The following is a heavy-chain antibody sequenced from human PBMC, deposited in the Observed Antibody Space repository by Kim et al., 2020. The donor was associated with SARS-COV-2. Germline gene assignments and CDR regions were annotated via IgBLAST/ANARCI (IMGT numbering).Heavy chain of an antibody. Sequence: SYKYSADHWKDLFTIFRDNSKNTLYLQMNRLRVEDTAVYYCAKDLGGLSDSWGQGTLVTVSS. J-gene: IGHJ4*02. V-gene: IGHV3-30*02. CDR3: AKDLGGLSDS. CDR2: SYK. D-gene: IGHD3-16*01.